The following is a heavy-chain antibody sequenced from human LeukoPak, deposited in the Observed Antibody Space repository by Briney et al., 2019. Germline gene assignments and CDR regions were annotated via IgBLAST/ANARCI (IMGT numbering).Heavy chain of an antibody. Sequence: SGGSLRLSCSASEFTFSDYEMNWVRQAPGKGLDWVSFISSSGSTTDYADSVKGRFTISRDNGKNSLYLQMNSLRAEDTAIYYCARGTFSMYSSGWYVGDWGQGTLVTVSS. CDR3: ARGTFSMYSSGWYVGD. V-gene: IGHV3-48*03. CDR2: ISSSGSTT. D-gene: IGHD6-19*01. J-gene: IGHJ4*02. CDR1: EFTFSDYE.